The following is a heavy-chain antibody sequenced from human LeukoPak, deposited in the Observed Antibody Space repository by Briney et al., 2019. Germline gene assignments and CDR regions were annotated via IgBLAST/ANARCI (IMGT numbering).Heavy chain of an antibody. V-gene: IGHV3-64*01. CDR1: GFTFSGYA. CDR3: ARGVGYFDSSGYFMYYFDY. CDR2: ISSNGGST. D-gene: IGHD3-22*01. Sequence: GGSLRLSCAASGFTFSGYAMHWVRQAPGKGLAYVSAISSNGGSTSYANSVKGRFTISRDNSKNTLYLQMGSLSADDMAVYYCARGVGYFDSSGYFMYYFDYWGQGTLVTVSS. J-gene: IGHJ4*02.